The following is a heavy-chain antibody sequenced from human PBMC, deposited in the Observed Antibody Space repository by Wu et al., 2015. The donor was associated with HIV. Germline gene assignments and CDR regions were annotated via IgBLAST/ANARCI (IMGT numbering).Heavy chain of an antibody. D-gene: IGHD4/OR15-4a*01. CDR2: TNPNGGRT. J-gene: IGHJ5*02. CDR1: GYTFTAHY. CDR3: ARDGFSRDYETFGWFDT. Sequence: QVQLVQSGAEVTKPGASVRVSCQTSGYTFTAHYIHWVRQAPGQGLEWVGMTNPNGGRTRFARRLLGRATMSRDTSTSTIKLSLKYLESEDTAVYYCARDGFSRDYETFGWFDTWGQGTLVTVSS. V-gene: IGHV1-46*04.